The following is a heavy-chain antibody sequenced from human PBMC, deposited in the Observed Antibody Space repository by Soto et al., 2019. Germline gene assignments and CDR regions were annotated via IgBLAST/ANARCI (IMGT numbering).Heavy chain of an antibody. CDR1: GDSISTFY. D-gene: IGHD3-22*01. CDR3: ARGRTVRNYADDSSDYFYFFDY. CDR2: VYYTGST. Sequence: SETLSLTCTVSGDSISTFYWGWMRQSPGKELEWIGYVYYTGSTNYNPSLKSRVTISVDRSKNQFSLKLTSANAADTAVYYCARGRTVRNYADDSSDYFYFFDYWGQGXQVTVSS. J-gene: IGHJ4*02. V-gene: IGHV4-59*01.